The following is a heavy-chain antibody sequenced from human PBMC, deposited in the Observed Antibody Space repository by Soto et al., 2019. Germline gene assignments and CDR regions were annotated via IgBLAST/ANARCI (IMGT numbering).Heavy chain of an antibody. Sequence: SETLSLTCTVSGGSIGASYWGWIRQPPGKGLEWIGTMYYGGSTYYNPSLKSRVTISVDTSKNQFSLSLTSVTAADTAVYYCARDIAIAWFFLWGHGTLVTVSS. CDR2: MYYGGST. J-gene: IGHJ5*02. D-gene: IGHD2-15*01. V-gene: IGHV4-39*02. CDR3: ARDIAIAWFFL. CDR1: GGSIGASY.